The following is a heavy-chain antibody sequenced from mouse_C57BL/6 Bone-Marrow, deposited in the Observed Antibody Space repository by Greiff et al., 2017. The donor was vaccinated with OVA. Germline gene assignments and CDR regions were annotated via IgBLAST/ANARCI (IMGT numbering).Heavy chain of an antibody. J-gene: IGHJ3*01. D-gene: IGHD2-4*01. CDR3: AREGDYGWFAY. CDR2: INPSTGGT. CDR1: GYSFTGYY. Sequence: VQLQQSGPELVKPGASVKISCKASGYSFTGYYMNWVKQSPEKSLEWIGEINPSTGGTTYNQKFKAKATLTVDKSSSTAYMQLKSLTSEDSAVYYCAREGDYGWFAYWGQGTLVTVSA. V-gene: IGHV1-42*01.